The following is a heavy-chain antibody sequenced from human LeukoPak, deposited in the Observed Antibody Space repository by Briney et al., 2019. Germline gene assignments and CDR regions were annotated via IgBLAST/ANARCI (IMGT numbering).Heavy chain of an antibody. CDR1: GGSISSGDYS. CDR2: IYNSGNT. J-gene: IGHJ4*02. V-gene: IGHV4-30-4*07. D-gene: IGHD5-18*01. Sequence: SETLSLTCAVSGGSISSGDYSWSWIRQPPGEGLEWIGFIYNSGNTYYNPSLKSRITVSVDTSKSQFSLKLTSVTAADTAVYYCASSFRGYSYYRFDYWGQGTLVIVSS. CDR3: ASSFRGYSYYRFDY.